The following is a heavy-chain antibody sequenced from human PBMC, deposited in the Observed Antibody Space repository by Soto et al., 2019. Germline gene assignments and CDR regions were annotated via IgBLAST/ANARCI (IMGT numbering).Heavy chain of an antibody. V-gene: IGHV3-13*05. Sequence: EVQLVESGGGLVQPGGSLRLSCEASGFTFRNYDMHWVRQGTGKDLEWVSGISAAGDPDYADSVEGRFTLSRENAQISFFLQMNRLRVGDTAVYYCARTDREFYGLDVWGQGTTVIVSS. J-gene: IGHJ6*02. CDR1: GFTFRNYD. CDR2: ISAAGDP. CDR3: ARTDREFYGLDV. D-gene: IGHD3-10*01.